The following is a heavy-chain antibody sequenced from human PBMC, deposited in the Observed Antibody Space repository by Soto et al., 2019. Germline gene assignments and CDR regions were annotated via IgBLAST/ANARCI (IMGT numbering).Heavy chain of an antibody. Sequence: SETLFLTCPVSCGSVSSGSYYCSCIRRPPGKGLEWIGYIYYSGSTNYNPSLKSRVTISVDTSKNQFSLKLSSVTAADTAVYYCARGKDGTVTTWDYFDYWGQGTLVTVSS. CDR2: IYYSGST. CDR1: CGSVSSGSYY. CDR3: ARGKDGTVTTWDYFDY. J-gene: IGHJ4*02. V-gene: IGHV4-61*01. D-gene: IGHD4-17*01.